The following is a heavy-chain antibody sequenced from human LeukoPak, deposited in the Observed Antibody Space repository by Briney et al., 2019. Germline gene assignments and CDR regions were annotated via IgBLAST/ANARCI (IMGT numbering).Heavy chain of an antibody. CDR3: ARVYALIAAAGTGPYFYYYYGMDV. CDR2: MNPNSGNT. CDR1: GYTFTSYD. D-gene: IGHD6-13*01. Sequence: ASVKVSCKASGYTFTSYDINWVRQATGQGLEWMGWMNPNSGNTGYAQKFQGRVTMTRNTSISTAYMELSSLRSEDTAVYYCARVYALIAAAGTGPYFYYYYGMDVWGQGTTVTVSS. J-gene: IGHJ6*02. V-gene: IGHV1-8*01.